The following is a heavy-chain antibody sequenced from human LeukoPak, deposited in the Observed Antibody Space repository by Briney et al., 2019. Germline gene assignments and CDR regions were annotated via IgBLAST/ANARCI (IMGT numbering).Heavy chain of an antibody. CDR2: INPNSGGT. J-gene: IGHJ6*03. CDR3: ARGDIVVVPATHMDV. CDR1: GYTFTGYY. Sequence: ASVKVSCKASGYTFTGYYMHWLRQAPGQGLEWMGRINPNSGGTNYAQKFQGRVTMTRDTSISTAYMELSRLRSDDTAVYYCARGDIVVVPATHMDVWGKGTTVTVSS. D-gene: IGHD2-2*01. V-gene: IGHV1-2*06.